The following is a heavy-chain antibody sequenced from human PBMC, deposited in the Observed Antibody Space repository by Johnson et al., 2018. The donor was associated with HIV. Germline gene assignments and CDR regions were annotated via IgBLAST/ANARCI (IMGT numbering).Heavy chain of an antibody. CDR2: ISYHGSDT. CDR3: ANALGI. Sequence: QVQLVESGGDVVQPGRSLRLSCAAFGFDFNTHNIHWVRQAPGKGLEWVTLISYHGSDTYYADSVQGRFTISRDNSRNMVYLEMNSLRTEDTAVYYCANALGIWGQGTMVTVSS. CDR1: GFDFNTHN. J-gene: IGHJ3*02. V-gene: IGHV3-30*04.